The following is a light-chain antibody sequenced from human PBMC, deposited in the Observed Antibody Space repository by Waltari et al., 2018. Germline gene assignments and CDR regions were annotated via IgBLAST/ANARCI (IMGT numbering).Light chain of an antibody. CDR3: AVWHDSLNGWV. Sequence: QSVLTQPPSASGTPGQTVTISCSGSSSNIGSTTVNWYQQLPGTTPKLLIYTNHHRPSGVADRFYGSKSGTSASLAISGLQYEDEAAYYSAVWHDSLNGWVFGGGTKLTVL. CDR2: TNH. V-gene: IGLV1-44*01. J-gene: IGLJ3*02. CDR1: SSNIGSTT.